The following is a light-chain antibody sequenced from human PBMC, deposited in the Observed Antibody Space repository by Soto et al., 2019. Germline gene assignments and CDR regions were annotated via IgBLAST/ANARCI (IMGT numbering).Light chain of an antibody. CDR3: QQYNSYSRT. CDR1: QSISSW. CDR2: DAS. Sequence: DIQMTQSPSTLSASVGDRVTITCRASQSISSWLAWYQQKPGKAPQLLIYDASSLESGVPSRFSGSGSGTEFTLTISSLQPDDFATYYCQQYNSYSRTFAQGTKVEIK. V-gene: IGKV1-5*01. J-gene: IGKJ1*01.